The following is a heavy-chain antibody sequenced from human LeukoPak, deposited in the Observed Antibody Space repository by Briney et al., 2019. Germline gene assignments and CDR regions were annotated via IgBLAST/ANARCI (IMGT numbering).Heavy chain of an antibody. CDR2: ISSSSKYI. V-gene: IGHV3-21*01. J-gene: IGHJ5*02. D-gene: IGHD2-2*03. Sequence: PGGSLRLSCAASGFTFSTYSMNWVRQAPGRGLEWVSSISSSSKYIYYADSVKGRFTISRDDAKNSLSLRMNSLRAEDTAVYYCARDLDIVVVPASWFYPWGQGTLATVSS. CDR3: ARDLDIVVVPASWFYP. CDR1: GFTFSTYS.